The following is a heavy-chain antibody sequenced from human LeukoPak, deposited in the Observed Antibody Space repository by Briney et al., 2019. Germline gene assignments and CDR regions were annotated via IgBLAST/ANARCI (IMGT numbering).Heavy chain of an antibody. J-gene: IGHJ4*02. CDR1: GYTFTGYY. D-gene: IGHD2-15*01. V-gene: IGHV1-2*02. Sequence: ASVKVSCKASGYTFTGYYMHWVRQSPGQGLEWMGWINPNSGGTKYAQKFQGRVTMTSDASISTAYMELSSLRSDDTAVYYCASRPDQHLLYYFDYWGQGALVTVSS. CDR2: INPNSGGT. CDR3: ASRPDQHLLYYFDY.